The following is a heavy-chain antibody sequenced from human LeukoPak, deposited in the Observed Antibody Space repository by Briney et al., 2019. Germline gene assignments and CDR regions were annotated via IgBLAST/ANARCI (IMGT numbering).Heavy chain of an antibody. CDR2: IYNIGSTGNT. CDR1: GHSLSGSSYS. V-gene: IGHV4-39*07. D-gene: IGHD3-10*01. CDR3: AGDFGAGSYRYGMDV. Sequence: TSETLSLTCTVSGHSLSGSSYSWGWIRQPPGKGLEWIGCIYNIGSTGNTHYNPSLKSRPTISEDTSKNQFSLRLSSVTAADTAVYYCAGDFGAGSYRYGMDVWGQGTAVTVSS. J-gene: IGHJ6*02.